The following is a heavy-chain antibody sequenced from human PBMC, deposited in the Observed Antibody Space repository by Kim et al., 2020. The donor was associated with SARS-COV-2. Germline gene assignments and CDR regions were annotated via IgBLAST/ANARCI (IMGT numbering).Heavy chain of an antibody. CDR2: ISGSGGST. D-gene: IGHD3-16*01. V-gene: IGHV3-23*01. CDR3: AKDRENMMDDPYYYYGMDV. J-gene: IGHJ6*02. CDR1: GFTFSSYP. Sequence: GGSLRLSCAASGFTFSSYPMSWVRQAPGKGLEWVSAISGSGGSTYYADSVKGRFTISRDNSKNTLYLQMNSLRAEDTAVYYCAKDRENMMDDPYYYYGMDVWGQGTTVTVSS.